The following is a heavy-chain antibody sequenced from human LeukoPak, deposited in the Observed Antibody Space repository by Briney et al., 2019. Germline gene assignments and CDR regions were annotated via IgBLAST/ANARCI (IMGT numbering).Heavy chain of an antibody. D-gene: IGHD4-17*01. J-gene: IGHJ4*02. CDR1: GFTFSSYA. V-gene: IGHV3-30-3*01. Sequence: GRSLRLSCAASGFTFSSYAMHWVRQAPGKGLEWVAVISYDGSNKYYADSVKGRFTISRDNSKNTLYLQMNSLRAEDTAVYYCARGLLGVTGWITVIDYWGQGTLVTVSS. CDR3: ARGLLGVTGWITVIDY. CDR2: ISYDGSNK.